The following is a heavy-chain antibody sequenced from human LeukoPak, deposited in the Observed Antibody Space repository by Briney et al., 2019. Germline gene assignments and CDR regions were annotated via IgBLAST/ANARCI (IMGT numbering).Heavy chain of an antibody. V-gene: IGHV1-3*03. Sequence: GASVKVSCKASGYTFTGYYMHWVRQAPGQRLEWMGWINAGNGNTKYSQEFQGRVTITRDTSASTAYMELSSLRSEDMAVYYCARDFVIGAPLYYMDVWGKGTTVTVSS. D-gene: IGHD3-16*01. CDR1: GYTFTGYY. CDR3: ARDFVIGAPLYYMDV. CDR2: INAGNGNT. J-gene: IGHJ6*03.